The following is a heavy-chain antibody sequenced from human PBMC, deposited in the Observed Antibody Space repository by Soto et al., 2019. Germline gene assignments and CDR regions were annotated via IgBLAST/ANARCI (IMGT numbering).Heavy chain of an antibody. D-gene: IGHD3-9*01. Sequence: GGSLRLSCTGSGFPFSAYNMNWVRQVPGKGPEWISSITSKTGQIYYAESVKGRFTISRDNAKNSLYLEMNRLGAEDTAVYFCARDLFAGQQLVISWFEPWGQGTLVTVSS. CDR3: ARDLFAGQQLVISWFEP. J-gene: IGHJ5*02. CDR1: GFPFSAYN. V-gene: IGHV3-21*06. CDR2: ITSKTGQI.